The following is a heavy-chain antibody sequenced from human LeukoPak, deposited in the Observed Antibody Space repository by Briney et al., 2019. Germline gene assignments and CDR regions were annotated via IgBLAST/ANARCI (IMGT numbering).Heavy chain of an antibody. D-gene: IGHD3-22*01. CDR1: GGSFSGYY. V-gene: IGHV4-59*01. CDR2: IYWSGGT. J-gene: IGHJ4*02. Sequence: SETLSLTCAVYGGSFSGYYWSWIRQPPGKGLEWIGYIYWSGGTNYNPSLRSRVTISVDTSKNQFSLKLTSMTAADTAVYYCAGDYDSSGYYYDYWGQGTLVTVSS. CDR3: AGDYDSSGYYYDY.